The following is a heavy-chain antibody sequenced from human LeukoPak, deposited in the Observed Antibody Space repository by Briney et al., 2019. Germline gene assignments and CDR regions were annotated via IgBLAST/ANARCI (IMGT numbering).Heavy chain of an antibody. CDR2: IYYSGST. Sequence: SETLSLTCTVSGGSISSYYWSWIRQPPGKGLEWIWYIYYSGSTNYNPSLKSRVTISVDTSKNPFSLKLSSVTAADTAVYYCARLSDIVVVPAYYFDYWGQGTLVTVSS. V-gene: IGHV4-59*12. J-gene: IGHJ4*02. CDR1: GGSISSYY. CDR3: ARLSDIVVVPAYYFDY. D-gene: IGHD2-2*01.